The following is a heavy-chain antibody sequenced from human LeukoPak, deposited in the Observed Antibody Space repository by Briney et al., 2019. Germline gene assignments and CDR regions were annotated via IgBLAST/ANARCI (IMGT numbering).Heavy chain of an antibody. CDR3: ARGGYYGSGNDFRFDP. CDR1: GGSISSYY. Sequence: SETLSLTCTVSGGSISSYYWSWIRQPPGKGLVCIGYIYYSGSTNYNPSLKSRVTISVDTSKNQFSLKLTSVAAADTAVYFCARGGYYGSGNDFRFDPWGQGTLVTVSS. V-gene: IGHV4-59*01. D-gene: IGHD3-10*01. J-gene: IGHJ5*02. CDR2: IYYSGST.